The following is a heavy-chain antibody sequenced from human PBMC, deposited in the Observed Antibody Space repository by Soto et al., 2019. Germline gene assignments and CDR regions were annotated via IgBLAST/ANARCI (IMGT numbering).Heavy chain of an antibody. CDR2: IYHSGST. J-gene: IGHJ4*02. CDR1: GGSISSSSYY. Sequence: SETLSLTCTVSGGSISSSSYYLNWIRQPPGKGLEWIGSIYHSGSTYYNPSLRSRVTVSVDTSKNQFSLNLTSVTAADTAVYYCARQYYSGNYQGGFAYWGQGALVTVSS. CDR3: ARQYYSGNYQGGFAY. V-gene: IGHV4-39*01. D-gene: IGHD1-26*01.